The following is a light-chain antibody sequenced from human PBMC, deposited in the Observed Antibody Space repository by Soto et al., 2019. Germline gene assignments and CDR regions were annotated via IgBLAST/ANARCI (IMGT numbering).Light chain of an antibody. CDR2: KAS. CDR3: QHYNSYSEA. J-gene: IGKJ1*01. CDR1: QTIRSW. Sequence: DIQMTQSPSTLSGSVGDRVTITCRARQTIRSWLAWYQQNPGKAPKLLIYKASTLKSGVPSRFSGSGSGTEFTLTISSLQPDDFATYYCQHYNSYSEAFGQGTKVDIK. V-gene: IGKV1-5*03.